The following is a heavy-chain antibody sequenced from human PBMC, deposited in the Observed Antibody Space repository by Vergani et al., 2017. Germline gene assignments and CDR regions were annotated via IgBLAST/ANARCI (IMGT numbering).Heavy chain of an antibody. CDR3: ARVLSAFTRYYHFSYMYV. J-gene: IGHJ6*03. V-gene: IGHV4-59*01. CDR1: GGSISSYY. Sequence: QVQLQESGPGLVKPSETLSLTCTVSGGSISSYYWSWIRQPPGKGLEWIGYIYYSGSTNYNPSLKSRVTISVDPSKNQSSLTLSYVAAAHTAVYYCARVLSAFTRYYHFSYMYV. D-gene: IGHD2-2*01. CDR2: IYYSGST.